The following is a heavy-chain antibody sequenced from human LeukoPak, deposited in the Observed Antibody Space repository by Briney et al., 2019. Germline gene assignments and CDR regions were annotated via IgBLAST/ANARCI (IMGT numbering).Heavy chain of an antibody. CDR2: ISGSGGST. V-gene: IGHV3-23*01. CDR1: GFTFSNYA. J-gene: IGHJ4*02. D-gene: IGHD3-10*01. Sequence: GRSLRLSCAASGFTFSNYAMSWVRQAPGKGLEWVSAISGSGGSTYYADSVKGRFTISRDNSKNTLYLQMNSLRVEDTAVYYCAKDATYYYGSGAKPDYWGQGTLVTVSS. CDR3: AKDATYYYGSGAKPDY.